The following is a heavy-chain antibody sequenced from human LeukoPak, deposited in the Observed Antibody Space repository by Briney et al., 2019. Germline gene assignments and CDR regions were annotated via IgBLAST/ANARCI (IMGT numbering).Heavy chain of an antibody. J-gene: IGHJ4*02. Sequence: GGSLRLSCAASVFTFSNYAMIWVRQAPGKGLEWGSAISSSGRTTYYADSVKGRFTISRDNAKNTLYLQRNSLRTEDTAVYYCAKYDVKTLSDWGQGTLVTVSS. V-gene: IGHV3-23*01. D-gene: IGHD1-1*01. CDR3: AKYDVKTLSD. CDR2: ISSSGRTT. CDR1: VFTFSNYA.